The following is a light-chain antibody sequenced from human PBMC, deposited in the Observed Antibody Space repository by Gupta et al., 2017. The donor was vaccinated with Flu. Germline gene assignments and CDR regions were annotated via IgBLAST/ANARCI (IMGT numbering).Light chain of an antibody. CDR3: RQDLQTARPT. J-gene: IGKJ4*02. CDR1: QSLLHSNGYNY. Sequence: IVIPQSPPSAPFTPGEPATISCRSSQSLLHSNGYNYLDWYLQKPAQSPQLLIYLGSTRASGVPDRLSGSGEGRDFTLKISRGEAEDVGVDYCRQDLQTARPTFGGGTKVEIK. CDR2: LGS. V-gene: IGKV2-28*01.